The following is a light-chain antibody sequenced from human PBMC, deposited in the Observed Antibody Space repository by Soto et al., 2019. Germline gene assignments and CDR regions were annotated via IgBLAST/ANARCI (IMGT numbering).Light chain of an antibody. J-gene: IGLJ1*01. CDR1: SSDVGSYNR. V-gene: IGLV2-18*02. Sequence: QSALTQPPSVSGSPGQSVTIPCTGTSSDVGSYNRVSWYQQPPGTAPKLMIYEVSNRPSGVPDRFSGSKSGNTASLTISGLQPEDEADYYCNSYTSSSTYVFGTGTKLTVL. CDR2: EVS. CDR3: NSYTSSSTYV.